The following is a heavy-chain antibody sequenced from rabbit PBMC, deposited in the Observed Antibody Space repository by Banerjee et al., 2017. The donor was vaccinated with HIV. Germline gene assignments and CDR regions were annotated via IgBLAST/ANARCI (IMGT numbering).Heavy chain of an antibody. CDR3: ARGGYDENYFNL. CDR2: IYTGSGHT. D-gene: IGHD2-1*01. CDR1: GFTLSSSYW. J-gene: IGHJ4*01. Sequence: EESGGGLVKPEGSLTLTCKASGFTLSSSYWICWVRQAPGKGLEWIGCIYTGSGHTYYASWAKGRFTISKTSSTTVTLQMTSLTAADTATYFCARGGYDENYFNLWGPGTLVTVS. V-gene: IGHV1S45*01.